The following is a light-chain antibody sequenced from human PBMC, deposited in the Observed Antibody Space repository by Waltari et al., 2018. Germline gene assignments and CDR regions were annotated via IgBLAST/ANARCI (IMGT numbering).Light chain of an antibody. V-gene: IGLV1-47*01. CDR2: TNT. CDR1: RSNIGSHY. Sequence: QSALTQPPSTSATPGQRVTISCSGRRSNIGSHYVYWYQQPPGTAPKLFIYTNTQRPPGVPDRFSASKSGTSASLAISGLQLEDEADYYCASWDDSLSGWVYGGGTKVTVL. CDR3: ASWDDSLSGWV. J-gene: IGLJ3*02.